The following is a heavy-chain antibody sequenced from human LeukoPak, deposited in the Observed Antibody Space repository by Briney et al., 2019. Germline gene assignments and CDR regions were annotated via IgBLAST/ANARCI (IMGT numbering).Heavy chain of an antibody. D-gene: IGHD6-6*01. J-gene: IGHJ5*02. V-gene: IGHV3-21*01. CDR1: GFTLSSYS. Sequence: PGGSLRLSCAASGFTLSSYSMNWVRQAPGKGLEWVSSISSSSSYIYYADSVKGRFTISRDNAKNSLYLQMNSLRAEDTAVYYCARDGYSSSSGWFDPWGQGTLVTVSS. CDR2: ISSSSSYI. CDR3: ARDGYSSSSGWFDP.